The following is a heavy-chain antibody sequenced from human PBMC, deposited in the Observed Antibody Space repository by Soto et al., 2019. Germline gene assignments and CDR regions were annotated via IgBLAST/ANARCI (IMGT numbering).Heavy chain of an antibody. CDR3: ARPTTLRSGSSVHSDY. D-gene: IGHD5-12*01. CDR2: ISAYNGNT. V-gene: IGHV1-18*01. J-gene: IGHJ4*02. Sequence: ASVKVSCKASGYTLTSYGISWVRQAPGQGLEWMGWISAYNGNTNYAQKLQGRVTMTTDTSTSTAYMELRSLRSDDTAVYYCARPTTLRSGSSVHSDYWGQGTLVTVSS. CDR1: GYTLTSYG.